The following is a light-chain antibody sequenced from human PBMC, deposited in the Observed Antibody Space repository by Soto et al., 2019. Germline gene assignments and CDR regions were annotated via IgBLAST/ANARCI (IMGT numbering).Light chain of an antibody. J-gene: IGLJ1*01. CDR2: DDS. Sequence: SYELTQPPSVSVAPGQTAKITCGGDNIGRETVHWYQQKAGQAPVLVVYDDSRRPSGIPERFSGSNSGSPATLTIARVEAGDEADYYCQVYHSGSDHDVFGTGTKVTVL. V-gene: IGLV3-21*02. CDR3: QVYHSGSDHDV. CDR1: NIGRET.